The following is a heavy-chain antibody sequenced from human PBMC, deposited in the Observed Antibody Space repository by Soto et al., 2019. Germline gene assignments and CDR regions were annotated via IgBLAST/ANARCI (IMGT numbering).Heavy chain of an antibody. CDR1: GVSISSSGFY. V-gene: IGHV4-31*03. Sequence: KASETLSLTCTVSGVSISSSGFYWSWIRQHPGKGLEWIGYTFYTGASYYNPSLKSRVSISVDTSKDQFSLELTSVTAADTAVYYCAMERQSIVRAMDVWGQGTTVTVSS. D-gene: IGHD2-21*01. CDR3: AMERQSIVRAMDV. J-gene: IGHJ6*02. CDR2: TFYTGAS.